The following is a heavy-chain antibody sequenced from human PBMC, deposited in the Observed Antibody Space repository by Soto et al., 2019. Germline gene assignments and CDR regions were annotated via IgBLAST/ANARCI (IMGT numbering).Heavy chain of an antibody. CDR2: IYYSGST. V-gene: IGHV4-30-4*08. J-gene: IGHJ4*02. D-gene: IGHD1-1*01. CDR3: VRYNGALVYFDY. Sequence: PSETQSLTXTVSGGYISSGGYYWSWIRQSQEKGLEWIGYIYYSGSTYYNPSLKSRVTISIDTSMNQFSLNLNSVTAADTALYYCVRYNGALVYFDYWGQGSLVTVSS. CDR1: GGYISSGGYY.